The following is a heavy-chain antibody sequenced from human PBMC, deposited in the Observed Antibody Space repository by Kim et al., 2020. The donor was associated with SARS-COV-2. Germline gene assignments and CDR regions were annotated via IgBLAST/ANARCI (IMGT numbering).Heavy chain of an antibody. V-gene: IGHV4-34*01. CDR3: ARGAPGH. Sequence: SETLSLTCAVYGGSFSGFQWSWIHQTPGKGLEWIGEINDRGSTNYNPSLKSRVSISVDTSKKQFSLKLTSVTAADTAVYYCARGAPGHWGQGTLVTVSS. J-gene: IGHJ4*02. CDR2: INDRGST. D-gene: IGHD3-10*01. CDR1: GGSFSGFQ.